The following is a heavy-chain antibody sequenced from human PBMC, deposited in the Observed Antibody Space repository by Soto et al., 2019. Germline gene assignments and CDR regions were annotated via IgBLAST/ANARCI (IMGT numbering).Heavy chain of an antibody. J-gene: IGHJ4*02. CDR3: TKQSPYSTSWYGVAY. CDR1: GFTFSNYG. V-gene: IGHV3-23*01. Sequence: EVQLLESGGGLVQPGGSLRLSCAASGFTFSNYGMNWVRQAPGKGLEWVSGISGRGDDTHYADSVKGRFTISRDSSKNTLYLKMNSLRAEDTAVYYCTKQSPYSTSWYGVAYWGQGTLVTVSS. CDR2: ISGRGDDT. D-gene: IGHD6-13*01.